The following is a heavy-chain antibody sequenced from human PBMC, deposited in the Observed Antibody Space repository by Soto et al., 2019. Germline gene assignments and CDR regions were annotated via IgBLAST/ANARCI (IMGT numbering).Heavy chain of an antibody. D-gene: IGHD5-18*01. Sequence: QPGGSLRLSCAASGFTFSSYSMNWVRQAPGKGLEWVSYISSSSSTIYYADSVKGRFTISRDNAKNSLYLQMNSLRDEDTAVYYCARVRGLHYYYYGMDVWGQGTTVTVSS. CDR3: ARVRGLHYYYYGMDV. V-gene: IGHV3-48*02. CDR1: GFTFSSYS. J-gene: IGHJ6*02. CDR2: ISSSSSTI.